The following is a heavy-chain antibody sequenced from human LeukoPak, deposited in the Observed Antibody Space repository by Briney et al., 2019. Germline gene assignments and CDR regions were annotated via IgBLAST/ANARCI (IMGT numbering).Heavy chain of an antibody. CDR2: ISGSHYNT. D-gene: IGHD3-16*01. Sequence: GGSLRLSCAVSGFTFVNYDMTWVLQAPGKGLEWVSGISGSHYNTYYADSVKGRFTISRDNSKNTLYLQMNSLRAEDTAVYYCAKNPYDYVWGSYSDYWGQGTLVTVSS. CDR3: AKNPYDYVWGSYSDY. J-gene: IGHJ4*02. V-gene: IGHV3-23*01. CDR1: GFTFVNYD.